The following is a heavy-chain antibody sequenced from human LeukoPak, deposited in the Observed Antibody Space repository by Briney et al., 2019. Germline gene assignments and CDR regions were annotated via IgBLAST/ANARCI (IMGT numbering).Heavy chain of an antibody. J-gene: IGHJ4*02. CDR3: ARVYYYDSSGYLY. V-gene: IGHV3-21*01. Sequence: GGSLRLSCAASGFRFSDYTMNWVRQAPGKGLEWVSSISSSSSYIYFANSVRGRFTISRDNAKNSLYLQMNSLRAEDTAVYYCARVYYYDSSGYLYWGQGTLVTVSS. D-gene: IGHD3-22*01. CDR2: ISSSSSYI. CDR1: GFRFSDYT.